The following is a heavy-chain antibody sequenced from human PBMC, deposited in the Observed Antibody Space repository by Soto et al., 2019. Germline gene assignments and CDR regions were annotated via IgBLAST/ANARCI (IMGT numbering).Heavy chain of an antibody. Sequence: PGGSLRLSCAASGFTFSSYAMSWVRQAPGKGLEWVSAISGSGGSTYYADSVKGRFTISRDNAKNSLYLQMNSLRAEDTAVYYCATRLRVRGGDAFDIWGQGTMVTVSS. J-gene: IGHJ3*02. CDR3: ATRLRVRGGDAFDI. CDR2: ISGSGGST. V-gene: IGHV3-23*01. CDR1: GFTFSSYA. D-gene: IGHD3-10*01.